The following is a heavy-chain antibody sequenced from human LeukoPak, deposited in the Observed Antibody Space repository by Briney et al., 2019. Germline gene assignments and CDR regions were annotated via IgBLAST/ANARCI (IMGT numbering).Heavy chain of an antibody. V-gene: IGHV3-23*01. CDR2: ISGSGGST. CDR1: GFTFSSYA. CDR3: AKRDYYDSAYYYYYGMDV. J-gene: IGHJ6*02. D-gene: IGHD3-22*01. Sequence: GGSLRLSCAASGFTFSSYAMSWVRQAPGKGLEWVSAISGSGGSTYYADSVKGRFTISRDNSKNTLYLQMNSLRAEDTAVYYCAKRDYYDSAYYYYYGMDVWAKGPRSPSP.